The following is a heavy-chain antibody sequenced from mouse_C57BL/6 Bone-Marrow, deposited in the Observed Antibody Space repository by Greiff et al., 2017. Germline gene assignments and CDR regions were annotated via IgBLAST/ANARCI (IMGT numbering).Heavy chain of an antibody. CDR2: IDPEIGDT. Sequence: EVQLQQSGAELVRPGASVKLSCTASGFNIKDDYIHWVKQRPEQGLEWIGWIDPEIGDTAYASKFQGKATITADTSSNTAYLQLSSLPSEDTAVYYCSSFDGNYFDFGDQGNPLTVAS. CDR3: SSFDGNYFDF. J-gene: IGHJ2*01. V-gene: IGHV14-4*01. CDR1: GFNIKDDY. D-gene: IGHD2-3*01.